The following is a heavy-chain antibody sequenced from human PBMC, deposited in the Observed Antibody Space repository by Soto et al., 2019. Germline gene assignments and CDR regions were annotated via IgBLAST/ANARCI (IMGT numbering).Heavy chain of an antibody. Sequence: ASVKVSCKASGYTFTSYAMHWVRQAPGQRLESMGWINAGNGNTKYSQKFQGRVTITRDTSASTAYMELSSLRSEDTAVYYCARDGDAFYYDFWSGYYTGVDYWGQGTLVTVSS. CDR3: ARDGDAFYYDFWSGYYTGVDY. J-gene: IGHJ4*02. V-gene: IGHV1-3*01. D-gene: IGHD3-3*01. CDR2: INAGNGNT. CDR1: GYTFTSYA.